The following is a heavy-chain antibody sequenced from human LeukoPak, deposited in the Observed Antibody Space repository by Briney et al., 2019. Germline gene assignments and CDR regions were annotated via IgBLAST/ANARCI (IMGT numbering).Heavy chain of an antibody. Sequence: GESLKISCKASGYSFTTYWIGWVRQMPGKGLEWMGIIYPGDSDTRYSPSFQGQVTISADKSISTAYLQWSSLKASDTAMYYCARRNYYDSSGSPRNYYYGMDVWGQGTTVTVSS. D-gene: IGHD3-22*01. CDR1: GYSFTTYW. CDR3: ARRNYYDSSGSPRNYYYGMDV. J-gene: IGHJ6*02. CDR2: IYPGDSDT. V-gene: IGHV5-51*01.